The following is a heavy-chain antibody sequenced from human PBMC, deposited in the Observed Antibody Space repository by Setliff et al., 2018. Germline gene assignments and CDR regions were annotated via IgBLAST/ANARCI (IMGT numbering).Heavy chain of an antibody. CDR3: ARDGYCSSTSCPGWFDP. J-gene: IGHJ6*04. D-gene: IGHD2-2*03. CDR1: GFSLSNFW. V-gene: IGHV3-7*01. CDR2: IAQDGSEK. Sequence: PGGSLRLSCAVSGFSLSNFWMSWVRQAPGKGLEWVASIAQDGSEKYYVDSVKGRFTMSRDNAKNTLYLQMNSLRAEDTAVYYCARDGYCSSTSCPGWFDPWGKGTTVTVSS.